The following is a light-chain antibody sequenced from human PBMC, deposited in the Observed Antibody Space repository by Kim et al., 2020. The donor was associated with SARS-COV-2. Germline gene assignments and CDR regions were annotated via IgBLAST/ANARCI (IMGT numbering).Light chain of an antibody. CDR3: QQYDSLPRT. V-gene: IGKV3-15*01. CDR2: GAS. J-gene: IGKJ1*01. Sequence: RASQTVNIDLSWYRQKPVQPPSLLIYGASTRATNIPARFSGSGSGTDFTLTINGLQSEDFAVYYCQQYDSLPRTFGQGTKVEIK. CDR1: QTVNID.